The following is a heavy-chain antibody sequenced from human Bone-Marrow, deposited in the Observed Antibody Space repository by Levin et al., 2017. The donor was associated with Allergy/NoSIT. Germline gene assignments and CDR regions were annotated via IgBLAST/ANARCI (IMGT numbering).Heavy chain of an antibody. CDR2: IGTAGDT. V-gene: IGHV3-13*01. Sequence: PGGSLRLSCAASGFTFSSYDMHWVRQATGKGLEWVSAIGTAGDTYYPGSVKGRFTISRENAKNSLYLQMNSLRAGDTAVYYCARGGAYDFWSGSWYFDLWGRGTLVTVSS. CDR3: ARGGAYDFWSGSWYFDL. CDR1: GFTFSSYD. J-gene: IGHJ2*01. D-gene: IGHD3-3*01.